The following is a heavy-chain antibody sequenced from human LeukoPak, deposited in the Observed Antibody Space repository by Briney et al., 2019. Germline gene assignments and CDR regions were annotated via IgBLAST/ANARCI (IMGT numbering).Heavy chain of an antibody. D-gene: IGHD6-19*01. Sequence: GRSLRLSCAASGFTFSSYAMHWVRQAPGKGLEWVAVISYDGSNKYYADSVKGRFTISRDNSKNTLYLQMNSLRAEDTAVNYCARDLEGIAVEGGFDYWGQGTLVTVSS. V-gene: IGHV3-30*04. CDR1: GFTFSSYA. J-gene: IGHJ4*02. CDR3: ARDLEGIAVEGGFDY. CDR2: ISYDGSNK.